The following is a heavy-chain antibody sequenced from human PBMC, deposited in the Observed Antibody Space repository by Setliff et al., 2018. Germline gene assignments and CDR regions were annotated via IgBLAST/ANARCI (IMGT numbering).Heavy chain of an antibody. CDR2: IFPTGTT. Sequence: SETLSLTCTVSGDSITSGSVYWSWIRQSAGKGLEWIGRIFPTGTTNYNPDLKSRVTMSVDTSKKRFSLMLRSVTAADTAIYYCARYNSSAACFDLWGPGTLVTVSS. CDR3: ARYNSSAACFDL. CDR1: GDSITSGSVY. J-gene: IGHJ5*02. D-gene: IGHD1-20*01. V-gene: IGHV4-61*02.